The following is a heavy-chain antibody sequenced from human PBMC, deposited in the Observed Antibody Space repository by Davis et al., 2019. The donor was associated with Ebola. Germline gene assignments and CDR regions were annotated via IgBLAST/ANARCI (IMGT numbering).Heavy chain of an antibody. Sequence: SETLSLTCTVSGYSISSGYYWGCIRQPPGKGLEWIGSIYHSGSTYYNPSLKSRVTISVDTSKNQFSLKLSSVTAADTAVYSCARGGGWYSGSLAVIDYWGQGTLVTVSS. D-gene: IGHD1-26*01. V-gene: IGHV4-38-2*02. CDR2: IYHSGST. CDR3: ARGGGWYSGSLAVIDY. J-gene: IGHJ4*02. CDR1: GYSISSGYY.